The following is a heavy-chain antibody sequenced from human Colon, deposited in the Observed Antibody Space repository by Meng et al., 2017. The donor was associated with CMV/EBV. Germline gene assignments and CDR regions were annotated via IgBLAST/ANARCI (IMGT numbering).Heavy chain of an antibody. Sequence: SGAASEFSITDYAMDWVRQAPGKGLKWVSVMSASSDITFYAESVKGRFTIGRDTSKNTVYLQMNSLRAEDTAVYYCAKAPTRKYYFDYWGQGSLVTVSS. J-gene: IGHJ4*02. V-gene: IGHV3-23*01. CDR2: MSASSDIT. D-gene: IGHD5-24*01. CDR1: EFSITDYA. CDR3: AKAPTRKYYFDY.